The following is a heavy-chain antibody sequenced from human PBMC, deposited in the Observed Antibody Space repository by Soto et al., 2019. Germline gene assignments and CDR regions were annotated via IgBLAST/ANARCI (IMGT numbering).Heavy chain of an antibody. CDR2: ISAYNGNT. CDR1: GYTFTSYG. J-gene: IGHJ4*02. D-gene: IGHD5-12*01. CDR3: ARDPLINSGYDPIFDY. V-gene: IGHV1-18*01. Sequence: GASVKVSCKASGYTFTSYGISWVRQAPGQGLEWMGWISAYNGNTNYAQKLQGRVTMTTDTSTSTAYMELRSLRSDDAAVYYCARDPLINSGYDPIFDYCGQGTLVTVSS.